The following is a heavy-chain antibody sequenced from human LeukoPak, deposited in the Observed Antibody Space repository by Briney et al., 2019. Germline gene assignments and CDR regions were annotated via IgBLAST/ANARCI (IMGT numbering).Heavy chain of an antibody. J-gene: IGHJ4*02. Sequence: GGSLRLSCAASGFTFSSYAMSWVRQAPGKGLEGFSAISGSGGSTYYADSVKGRFTISRDNSKNTLYLQMNSLRAEDTAVYYCARGLAVRKALDYWGQGTLVTVSS. CDR2: ISGSGGST. V-gene: IGHV3-23*01. D-gene: IGHD4-17*01. CDR3: ARGLAVRKALDY. CDR1: GFTFSSYA.